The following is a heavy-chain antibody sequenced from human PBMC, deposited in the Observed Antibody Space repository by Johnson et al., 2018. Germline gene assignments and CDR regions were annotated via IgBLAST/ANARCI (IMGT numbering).Heavy chain of an antibody. Sequence: QVQLVQSGAEVKKPGSSVKVSCKASGGTFSSYAISWVRQAPGQGLEWMGGIIPIFGTANYAQKFRGKVTITADESTRPAYMELSSLRSEDTAVYYCAKKAYGPTEYFQHWGQGTLVTVSS. CDR3: AKKAYGPTEYFQH. V-gene: IGHV1-69*12. CDR1: GGTFSSYA. CDR2: IIPIFGTA. J-gene: IGHJ1*01. D-gene: IGHD4-17*01.